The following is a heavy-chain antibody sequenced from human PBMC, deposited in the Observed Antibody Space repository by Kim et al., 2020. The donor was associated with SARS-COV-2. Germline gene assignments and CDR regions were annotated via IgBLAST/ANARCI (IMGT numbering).Heavy chain of an antibody. CDR2: IYYSGST. CDR1: GVSISSYY. CDR3: AREGLGYCSSTSCRPATAFDI. Sequence: SETLSLTCTVSGVSISSYYWSWIRQPPGKGLEWIGNIYYSGSTNYNPSLKSRVTISVDTSKNQFSLKLSSVTAADTAVDYCAREGLGYCSSTSCRPATAFDIWGQGTMVTVSS. J-gene: IGHJ3*02. D-gene: IGHD2-2*01. V-gene: IGHV4-59*01.